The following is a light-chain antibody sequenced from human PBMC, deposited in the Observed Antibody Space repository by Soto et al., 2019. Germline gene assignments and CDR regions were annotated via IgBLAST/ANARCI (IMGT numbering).Light chain of an antibody. CDR1: GSDIAGYNY. J-gene: IGLJ1*01. V-gene: IGLV2-14*01. Sequence: QSALTQPASVSGSLGQSITIPCTGTGSDIAGYNYISWYQQLPGKAPKLMIYEVTIRPSGISNRFSGSKSGNTASLTISGLQAEDEADYFCTSFTSTSSLYVFGTGTKLTVL. CDR2: EVT. CDR3: TSFTSTSSLYV.